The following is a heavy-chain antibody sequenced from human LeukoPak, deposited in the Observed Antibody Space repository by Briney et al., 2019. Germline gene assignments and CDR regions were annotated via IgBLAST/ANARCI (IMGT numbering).Heavy chain of an antibody. CDR3: ARGRWLQARGPSFDY. D-gene: IGHD5-24*01. CDR2: IKQDGSEI. J-gene: IGHJ4*02. CDR1: GFTFSDYW. Sequence: GGSLRLSCAASGFTFSDYWMNWVRQAPGKGLEWVAIIKQDGSEIFYVDSVKGRFTISRDNAKNSLYLQMNSLRVEDTAVYYCARGRWLQARGPSFDYWGQGTLVTVSS. V-gene: IGHV3-7*01.